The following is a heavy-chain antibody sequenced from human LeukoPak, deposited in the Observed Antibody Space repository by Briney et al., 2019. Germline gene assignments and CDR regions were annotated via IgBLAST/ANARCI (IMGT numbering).Heavy chain of an antibody. CDR3: ARGHIVSSNFFFFEY. Sequence: SETLSLTCAVYGGAFSGYYWSLIRQTPEKGLEWIGQINDSGSTKSNPSLESRVTMSLDTIRKQFSLKLKSLTGADTAVYYCARGHIVSSNFFFFEYWGRGTLVTVSS. J-gene: IGHJ4*02. CDR2: INDSGST. D-gene: IGHD2-21*01. V-gene: IGHV4-34*01. CDR1: GGAFSGYY.